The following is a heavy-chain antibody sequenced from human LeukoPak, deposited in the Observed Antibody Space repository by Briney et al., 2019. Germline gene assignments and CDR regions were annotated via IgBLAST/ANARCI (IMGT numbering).Heavy chain of an antibody. CDR2: ISYDGSNK. CDR1: GFTFSSYA. V-gene: IGHV3-30*01. D-gene: IGHD3-10*01. J-gene: IGHJ5*02. CDR3: ARDGYQAYGSGSYYNWFDP. Sequence: GRSLRLSRAASGFTFSSYAMHWVRQAPGKGLEWVAVISYDGSNKYYADSVKGRFTISGDNSKNTLYLQMNSLRAEDTAVYYCARDGYQAYGSGSYYNWFDPWGQGTLVTVSS.